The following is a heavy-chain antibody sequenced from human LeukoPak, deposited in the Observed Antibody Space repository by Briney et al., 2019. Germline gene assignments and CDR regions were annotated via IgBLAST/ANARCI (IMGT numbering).Heavy chain of an antibody. D-gene: IGHD3-10*01. J-gene: IGHJ4*02. CDR1: GFTFNNYW. Sequence: GGSLRLSWAASGFTFNNYWMSWVRQAPGKGLEWVANIKQDGSEKYYVDSVKGRFTISRYNAKKSLYLQMNSLRAEDTAVYYCARGSGLLWFGAALMDYWGQGTLVTVSS. V-gene: IGHV3-7*01. CDR3: ARGSGLLWFGAALMDY. CDR2: IKQDGSEK.